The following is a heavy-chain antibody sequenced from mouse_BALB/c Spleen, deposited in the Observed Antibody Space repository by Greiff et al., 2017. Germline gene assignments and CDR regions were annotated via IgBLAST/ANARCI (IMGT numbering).Heavy chain of an antibody. CDR3: ARNWDWYFDV. Sequence: VKLVESGAELARPGASVKMSCKASGYTFTRYTMHWVKPRPGQGLEWIGYINPSSGYTNYNQKFKDKATLTADKSSSTAYMQLSSLTSEDSAVYNSARNWDWYFDVWGAGTTGTVSS. CDR1: GYTFTRYT. CDR2: INPSSGYT. V-gene: IGHV1-4*01. J-gene: IGHJ1*01. D-gene: IGHD4-1*01.